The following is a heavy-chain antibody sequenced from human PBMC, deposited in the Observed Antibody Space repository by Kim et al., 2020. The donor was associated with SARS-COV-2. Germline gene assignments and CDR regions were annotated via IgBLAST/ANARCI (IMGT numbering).Heavy chain of an antibody. V-gene: IGHV3-49*02. J-gene: IGHJ4*02. CDR3: TRVATPSPIVVIRGFDY. D-gene: IGHD3-22*01. Sequence: VKGRFTISRDDSKSIAYLQMNSLKTEDTAVYYCTRVATPSPIVVIRGFDYWGQGTLVTVSS.